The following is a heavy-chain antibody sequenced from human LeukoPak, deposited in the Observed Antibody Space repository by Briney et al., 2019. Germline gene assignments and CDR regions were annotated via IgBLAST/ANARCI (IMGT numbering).Heavy chain of an antibody. Sequence: SVKVSCKASGGTFSSYAISWVRQAPGQGLEWMGRIIPILGIANYAQKFQGRVTITADKSTSTAYMELSSLRSEDTAVYYCARGQEDSSGYSFNYWGQGTLVTVSS. CDR2: IIPILGIA. CDR1: GGTFSSYA. D-gene: IGHD3-22*01. V-gene: IGHV1-69*04. J-gene: IGHJ4*02. CDR3: ARGQEDSSGYSFNY.